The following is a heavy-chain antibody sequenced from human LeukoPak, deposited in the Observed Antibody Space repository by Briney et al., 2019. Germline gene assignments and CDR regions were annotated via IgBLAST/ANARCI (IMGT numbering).Heavy chain of an antibody. V-gene: IGHV4-61*08. CDR2: IYYSGST. Sequence: PSETLSLTCTVSGGSISSGGYYWSWIRQPPGKGLEWIGYIYYSGSTNYNPSLKSRVTISVDTSKNQFSLKLSSVTAADTAVYYCARDRGGYCSGGSCPPHYWGQGTLVTVSS. CDR1: GGSISSGGYY. J-gene: IGHJ4*02. CDR3: ARDRGGYCSGGSCPPHY. D-gene: IGHD2-15*01.